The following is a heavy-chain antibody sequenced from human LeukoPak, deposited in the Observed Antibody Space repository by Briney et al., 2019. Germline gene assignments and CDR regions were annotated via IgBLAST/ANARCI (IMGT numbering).Heavy chain of an antibody. CDR2: IPSDWSTT. D-gene: IGHD5-18*01. V-gene: IGHV3-74*01. CDR1: GFTFSNYY. J-gene: IGHJ4*02. Sequence: GGSLRLSCAASGFTFSNYYMHWVPRVPGTGRVCGSRIPSDWSTTRYADCVKGRFTISSDNGKPPVYLQMKSLRDEDTAVYYCARDQGSYGLFDYWGQGTLVTVSS. CDR3: ARDQGSYGLFDY.